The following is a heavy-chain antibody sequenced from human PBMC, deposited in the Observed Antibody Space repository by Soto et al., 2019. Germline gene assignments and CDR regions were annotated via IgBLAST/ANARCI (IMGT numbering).Heavy chain of an antibody. CDR2: ISNVNGNT. CDR1: GYTFTHYG. CDR3: ETLKNLTLLDV. D-gene: IGHD2-21*02. Sequence: QVQLVQSGAEVKQPGASVKVSCKASGYTFTHYGVSWVRQAPGQGLEWLGSISNVNGNTSYAENFQGRVTMTTDSATNTVSMGVRSLRFDDTAAYYRETLKNLTLLDVWGLGTTVTVS. V-gene: IGHV1-18*01. J-gene: IGHJ6*02.